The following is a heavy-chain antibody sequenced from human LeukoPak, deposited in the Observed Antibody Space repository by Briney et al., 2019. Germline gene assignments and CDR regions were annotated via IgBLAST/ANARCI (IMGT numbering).Heavy chain of an antibody. J-gene: IGHJ6*02. CDR3: ARDGTRRDGYNIYYYYGMDV. CDR2: INTNTGNP. D-gene: IGHD5-24*01. V-gene: IGHV7-4-1*02. CDR1: GYTFTSYA. Sequence: GASVKVSCKASGYTFTSYAVNWVRQAPGQGLEWMGWINTNTGNPTYAQGFTGRFVFSLDTSVSTAYLQISSLKAEDTAVYYCARDGTRRDGYNIYYYYGMDVWGQGTTVTVSS.